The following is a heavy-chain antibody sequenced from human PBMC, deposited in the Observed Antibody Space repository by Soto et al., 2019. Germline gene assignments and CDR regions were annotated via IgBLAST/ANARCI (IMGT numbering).Heavy chain of an antibody. Sequence: GGSLRLSCVASGFIFGDYAMTWIRQAPGKGLEWVATISASGGNIEYTDSLKGRFTISRDNSKKTVYLQINGLTADDTAVHYCAKVAGGLGYFDLWDRRTLGTLSS. J-gene: IGHJ2*01. CDR1: GFIFGDYA. CDR3: AKVAGGLGYFDL. V-gene: IGHV3-23*01. CDR2: ISASGGNI. D-gene: IGHD3-16*01.